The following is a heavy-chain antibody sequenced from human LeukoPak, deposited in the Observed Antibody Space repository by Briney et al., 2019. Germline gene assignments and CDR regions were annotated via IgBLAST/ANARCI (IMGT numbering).Heavy chain of an antibody. CDR3: ARGSAASGFDP. J-gene: IGHJ5*02. CDR2: IYSGGST. D-gene: IGHD6-13*01. V-gene: IGHV3-53*01. Sequence: GGSLRLSCAAFGFTFDDYAMHSVRQAPGKGLEWVSVIYSGGSTYYADSVKGRFTISRDNSKNTLFLQMNSLRAEDTAVYYCARGSAASGFDPWGQGTLVTVSS. CDR1: GFTFDDYA.